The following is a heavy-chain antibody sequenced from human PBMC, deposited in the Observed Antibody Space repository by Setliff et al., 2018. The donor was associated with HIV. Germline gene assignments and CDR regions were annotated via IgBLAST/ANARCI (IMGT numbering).Heavy chain of an antibody. Sequence: GESLTISCAASGFTFSNFGMNWVRQAPGKGLEWISSISSSDYMYYADSVKGRFTISRDNAKNSLYLQMSSLRAEDTAVYYCAREMGSTHQAFDIWGQGTMVTGSS. CDR3: AREMGSTHQAFDI. CDR1: GFTFSNFG. V-gene: IGHV3-21*01. CDR2: ISSSDYM. D-gene: IGHD2-15*01. J-gene: IGHJ3*02.